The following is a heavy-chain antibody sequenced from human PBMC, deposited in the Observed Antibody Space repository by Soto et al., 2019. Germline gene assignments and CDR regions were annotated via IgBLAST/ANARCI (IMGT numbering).Heavy chain of an antibody. D-gene: IGHD5-18*01. V-gene: IGHV1-46*01. CDR3: ARVNVDTAMVDAFDI. Sequence: ASVKVSCKASGYTFTSYYMHWVRQAPGQGLEWMGIINPSGGSTSYAQKFQGRFTMTRDTSTSTVYMELSSLRSEDTAVYYCARVNVDTAMVDAFDIWGQGTMVTVSS. CDR2: INPSGGST. J-gene: IGHJ3*02. CDR1: GYTFTSYY.